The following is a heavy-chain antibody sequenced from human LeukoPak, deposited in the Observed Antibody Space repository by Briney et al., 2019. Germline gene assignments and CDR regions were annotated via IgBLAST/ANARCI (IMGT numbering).Heavy chain of an antibody. D-gene: IGHD3-10*01. CDR2: IYYSGST. Sequence: SETLSLTCTVSGGSISSYYWSWIRQPPGKGLEWIGYIYYSGSTNYNPSLKSRVTISVDTSKNQFSLKLSSVTAADTAVYYCARVSLDYYGSGSHFDYWGQGTLVTVSS. J-gene: IGHJ4*02. CDR3: ARVSLDYYGSGSHFDY. CDR1: GGSISSYY. V-gene: IGHV4-59*01.